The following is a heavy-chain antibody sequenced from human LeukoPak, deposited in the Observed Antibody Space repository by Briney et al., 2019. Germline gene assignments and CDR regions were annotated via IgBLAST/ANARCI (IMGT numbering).Heavy chain of an antibody. CDR2: IYYSGST. Sequence: SETLSLTCTVSGVSISSNSYYWGWLRQPPGKGLEWMVNIYYSGSTYYNPSLKSRVTISVDTSKNQFSLKLSSVTAADTAVYYCARLIRGYDFWSGQGAMDVWGQGTTVTVSS. V-gene: IGHV4-39*01. D-gene: IGHD3-3*01. CDR1: GVSISSNSYY. CDR3: ARLIRGYDFWSGQGAMDV. J-gene: IGHJ6*02.